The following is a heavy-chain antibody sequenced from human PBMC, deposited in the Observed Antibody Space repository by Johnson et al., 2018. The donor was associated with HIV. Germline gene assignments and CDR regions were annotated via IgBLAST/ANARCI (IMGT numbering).Heavy chain of an antibody. V-gene: IGHV3-30*04. CDR1: GFTFSSYA. D-gene: IGHD6-13*01. Sequence: QVQLVESGGGVVQPGRSLRLSCAASGFTFSSYAMHWVRQAPGKGLEWVAVISYAGSNKYYADSVKGRFTISRDNSKNTRYLKMKSLRAEDTAVYYCARGGYLDAFDIWGQGTMVTVSS. CDR3: ARGGYLDAFDI. J-gene: IGHJ3*02. CDR2: ISYAGSNK.